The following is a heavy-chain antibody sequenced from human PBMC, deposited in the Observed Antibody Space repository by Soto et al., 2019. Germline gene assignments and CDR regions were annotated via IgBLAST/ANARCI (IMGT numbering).Heavy chain of an antibody. Sequence: ASVKVSCKASGYTFTGCYMHWVRQAPGQGLEWMGWINPNSGGTNYAQKFQGWVTMTRDTSISTAYMELSRLRSDDTAVYYCARDLSAGLTNIVVVVAATPSGMDVWGQGTTVTVSS. CDR3: ARDLSAGLTNIVVVVAATPSGMDV. V-gene: IGHV1-2*04. CDR1: GYTFTGCY. J-gene: IGHJ6*02. CDR2: INPNSGGT. D-gene: IGHD2-15*01.